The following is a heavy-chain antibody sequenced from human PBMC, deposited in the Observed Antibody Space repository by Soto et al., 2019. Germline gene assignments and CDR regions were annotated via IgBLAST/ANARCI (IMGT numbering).Heavy chain of an antibody. CDR3: AKVAVICSATSCYSYHYMDV. CDR1: GFPFSTYA. Sequence: GGSLRLSCAASGFPFSTYAMSWVSPPPGKGLEWVSAINGRGGSTYYADSVKGRFTISRDNSKNTLYLQMNSLRAEDTAVYYCAKVAVICSATSCYSYHYMDVWGKGTTVTVSS. CDR2: INGRGGST. J-gene: IGHJ6*03. D-gene: IGHD2-2*01. V-gene: IGHV3-23*01.